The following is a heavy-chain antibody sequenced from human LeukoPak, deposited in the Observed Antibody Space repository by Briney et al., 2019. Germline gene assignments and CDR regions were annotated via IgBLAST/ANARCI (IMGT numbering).Heavy chain of an antibody. CDR1: GGTFSSYA. D-gene: IGHD6-19*01. Sequence: ASVKVSCKASGGTFSSYAISWMRQAPGQGLEWMGGIIPIFGTANYAQKFQGRVTITADESTSTAYMELRSLRSDDTAVYYCARRVAVARRDAFDIWGQGTMVTVSS. J-gene: IGHJ3*02. V-gene: IGHV1-69*13. CDR3: ARRVAVARRDAFDI. CDR2: IIPIFGTA.